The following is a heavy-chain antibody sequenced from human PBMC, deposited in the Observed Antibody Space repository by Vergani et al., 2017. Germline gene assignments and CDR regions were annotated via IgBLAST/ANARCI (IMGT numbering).Heavy chain of an antibody. Sequence: QVQLQESGPGLVKPSETLSLTYTVSGGSVSSGSYYWSWIRQPAGKGLEWIGYIYYSGSTNYNPSLKSRVTISVDTSKNQFSLKLSSVTAADTAVYYCARARVGFRDYVWGSYRPRDDAFDIWGQGTMVTVSS. CDR1: GGSVSSGSYY. CDR2: IYYSGST. CDR3: ARARVGFRDYVWGSYRPRDDAFDI. V-gene: IGHV4-61*10. J-gene: IGHJ3*02. D-gene: IGHD3-16*02.